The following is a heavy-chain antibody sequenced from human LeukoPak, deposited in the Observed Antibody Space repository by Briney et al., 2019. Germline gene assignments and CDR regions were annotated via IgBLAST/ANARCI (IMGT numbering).Heavy chain of an antibody. J-gene: IGHJ3*02. D-gene: IGHD2/OR15-2a*01. CDR3: ARDRGTTNAFDI. V-gene: IGHV1-2*06. CDR1: GYTCTGYY. Sequence: ASVKVSCKASGYTCTGYYMHWVRQAPGQGLEWMGRINPNSGGTNYAQKFQGRVTMTRDTSISTAYMELSRLISDDTAVYYCARDRGTTNAFDIWGQGTMVTVSS. CDR2: INPNSGGT.